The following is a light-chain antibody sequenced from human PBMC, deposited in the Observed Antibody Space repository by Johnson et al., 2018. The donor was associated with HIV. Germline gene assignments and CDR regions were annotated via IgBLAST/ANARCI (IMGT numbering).Light chain of an antibody. CDR1: SSNIGNNY. J-gene: IGLJ1*01. V-gene: IGLV1-51*02. Sequence: QSVLTQPPSVSAAPGQKVTISCSGSSSNIGNNYVSWYQQLPGTAPKLLIYENNKRPSGIPDRFSGSKSGTSATLGIAGLQTGDEADYYCGTWDNSLTTGALFGTGT. CDR2: ENN. CDR3: GTWDNSLTTGAL.